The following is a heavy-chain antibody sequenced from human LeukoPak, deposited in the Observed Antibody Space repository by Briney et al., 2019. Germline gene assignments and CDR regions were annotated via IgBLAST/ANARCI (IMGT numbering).Heavy chain of an antibody. V-gene: IGHV4-4*07. J-gene: IGHJ4*02. CDR3: ARGNILCSGGSCSTNIDY. CDR2: IYTSGST. CDR1: GGSISSYY. Sequence: SETLSLTCXVSGGSISSYYWSWIRQPAGKGLEWIGRIYTSGSTNYNPSLKSRVTMSVDTSKNQFSLKLSSVTAADTAVYYCARGNILCSGGSCSTNIDYWGQGTLVTVSS. D-gene: IGHD2-15*01.